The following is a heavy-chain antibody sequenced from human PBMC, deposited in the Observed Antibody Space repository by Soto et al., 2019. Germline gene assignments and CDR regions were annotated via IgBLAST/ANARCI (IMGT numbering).Heavy chain of an antibody. Sequence: EVQVVESGGGLVQPGGSLRLSCVVSGFTFSSYWMDWVRQAPGEGLVRVSWINGDGSRTKNADSVKGRFTISRDNAKNMLYLQMNSLRVEDTAVYYCARGTIRGQGTLVTVSS. V-gene: IGHV3-74*01. CDR3: ARGTI. D-gene: IGHD3-3*01. CDR2: INGDGSRT. J-gene: IGHJ4*02. CDR1: GFTFSSYW.